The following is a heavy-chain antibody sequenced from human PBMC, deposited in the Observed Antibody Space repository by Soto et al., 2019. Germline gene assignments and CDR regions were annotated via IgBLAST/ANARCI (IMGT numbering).Heavy chain of an antibody. CDR1: GYTFTGYY. CDR2: INPNSGGT. J-gene: IGHJ4*02. V-gene: IGHV1-2*02. Sequence: ASVKVSCKASGYTFTGYYMHWVRQAPGQGLEWMGWINPNSGGTNYAQKFQGRVTMARDTSISTAYMELSRLRSDDTAVYYCARALRYFDWSRDYWGQGTLVTVSS. D-gene: IGHD3-9*01. CDR3: ARALRYFDWSRDY.